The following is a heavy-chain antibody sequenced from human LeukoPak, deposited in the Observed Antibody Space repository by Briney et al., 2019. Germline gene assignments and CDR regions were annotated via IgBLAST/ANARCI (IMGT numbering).Heavy chain of an antibody. CDR3: AKKDVSYFDY. V-gene: IGHV3-30*18. J-gene: IGHJ4*02. CDR1: GFTFSSYG. D-gene: IGHD2-15*01. CDR2: ISSDGSNK. Sequence: GGSLRLSCAASGFTFSSYGMHWVRQAPGKGLEWVAVISSDGSNKYYADSVKGRLTISRDNSKNTLYLQMNSLRAEDTAVYYCAKKDVSYFDYWGQGTLVTVSS.